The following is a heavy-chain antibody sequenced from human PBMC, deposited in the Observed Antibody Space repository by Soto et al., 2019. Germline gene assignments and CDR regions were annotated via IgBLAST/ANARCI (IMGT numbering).Heavy chain of an antibody. D-gene: IGHD6-13*01. CDR3: ARLEKQHLAFDY. J-gene: IGHJ4*02. CDR1: GGTFSSYA. CDR2: IIPIFGTA. Sequence: SVKVSCKASGGTFSSYAISWVRQAPGQGLEWMGGIIPIFGTANYAQKFQGRVTITADKSTSTAYMELSSLRSDDTAVYYCARLEKQHLAFDYWGQGTLVTAPQ. V-gene: IGHV1-69*06.